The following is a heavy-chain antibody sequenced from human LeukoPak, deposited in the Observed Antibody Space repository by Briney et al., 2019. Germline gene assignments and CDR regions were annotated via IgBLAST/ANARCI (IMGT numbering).Heavy chain of an antibody. D-gene: IGHD6-13*01. CDR1: GGSISFYY. V-gene: IGHV4-59*01. CDR2: IYYSGST. CDR3: ARVTSTAGLDY. J-gene: IGHJ4*02. Sequence: PSETLSLTCTVSGGSISFYYWTWIRQPPGKGLEWIGYIYYSGSTNYNPSLKSRVTISVDTSKNHFSLKLTSVTATDTAVYYCARVTSTAGLDYWGQGTLVTVSS.